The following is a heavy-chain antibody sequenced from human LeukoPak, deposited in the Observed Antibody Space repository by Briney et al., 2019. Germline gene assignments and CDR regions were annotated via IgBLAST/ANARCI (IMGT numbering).Heavy chain of an antibody. CDR2: ISHSGST. V-gene: IGHV4-30-2*01. Sequence: SETLSLTCAVSGDSISSGDYSWSWIRQPPGKGLEWIGYISHSGSTYYSPPLKSRVTISVNRSKNQFSLNLRSVTAADTAVYYCARCDGYKSGDFYFDSWGQGTLVTVSS. CDR1: GDSISSGDYS. CDR3: ARCDGYKSGDFYFDS. D-gene: IGHD5-24*01. J-gene: IGHJ4*02.